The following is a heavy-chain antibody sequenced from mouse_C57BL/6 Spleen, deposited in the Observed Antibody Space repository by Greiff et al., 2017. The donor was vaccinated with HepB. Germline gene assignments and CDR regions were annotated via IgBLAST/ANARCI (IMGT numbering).Heavy chain of an antibody. Sequence: EVQLQQSGAELVRPGASVKLSCTASGFNIKDDYMHWVKQRPEQGLEWIGWIDPENGDTEYASKFQGKATITADTSSNTAYLQLSSLTSEDTAVYYCTTPFLLWLRTADDWGQGTTLTVSS. J-gene: IGHJ2*01. CDR2: IDPENGDT. CDR1: GFNIKDDY. D-gene: IGHD2-2*01. V-gene: IGHV14-4*01. CDR3: TTPFLLWLRTADD.